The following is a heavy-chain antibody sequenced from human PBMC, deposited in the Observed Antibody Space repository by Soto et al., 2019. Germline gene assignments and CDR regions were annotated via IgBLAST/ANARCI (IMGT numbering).Heavy chain of an antibody. D-gene: IGHD6-19*01. CDR3: ARDPGISSGWYYFDY. CDR1: GFTFSNHW. Sequence: GGSLRLSCAASGFTFSNHWMTWVRQAPGKGLEWVASVKQDGSEIYYGDSVKGRFTISRDNAKNSLFLQFNSLRAEDTAMYYCARDPGISSGWYYFDYWGQGTLVTVSS. V-gene: IGHV3-7*05. J-gene: IGHJ4*02. CDR2: VKQDGSEI.